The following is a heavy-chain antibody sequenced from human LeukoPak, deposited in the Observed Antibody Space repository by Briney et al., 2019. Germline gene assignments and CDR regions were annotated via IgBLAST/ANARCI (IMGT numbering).Heavy chain of an antibody. CDR2: INPNSGGT. CDR1: GYTFTGYY. CDR3: ARGLGNPGGCYYYYYYMDV. V-gene: IGHV1-2*02. Sequence: ASVKVSCKASGYTFTGYYMHWVRQAPGQGLEWMGWINPNSGGTNYAQKFQGRVTMTRDTSISTAYMELSRLRSDDTAVYYCARGLGNPGGCYYYYYYMDVWGKGTTVTVSS. D-gene: IGHD4-23*01. J-gene: IGHJ6*03.